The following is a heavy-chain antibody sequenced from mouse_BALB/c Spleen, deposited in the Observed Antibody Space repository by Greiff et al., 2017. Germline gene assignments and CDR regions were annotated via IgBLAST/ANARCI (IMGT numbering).Heavy chain of an antibody. CDR3: ARDLLQRDYDAMDY. CDR2: INSNGGST. Sequence: EVMLVESGGGLVQPGGSLKLSCAASGFTFSSYGMSWVRQTPDKRLELVATINSNGGSTYYPDSVKGRFTISRDNAKNTLYLQMSSLKSEDTAMYYCARDLLQRDYDAMDYWGQGTSVTVSS. D-gene: IGHD6-2*01. V-gene: IGHV5-6-3*01. J-gene: IGHJ4*01. CDR1: GFTFSSYG.